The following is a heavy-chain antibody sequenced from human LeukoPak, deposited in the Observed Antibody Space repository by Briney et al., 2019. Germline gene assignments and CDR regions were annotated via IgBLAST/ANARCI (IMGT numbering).Heavy chain of an antibody. V-gene: IGHV3-30*04. CDR1: GFTFSSYA. CDR3: ARLIVVPAAPTDY. Sequence: PGRSLRLSCAASGFTFSSYAMHWVRQAPGKGLEWXAVISYDGSNKYYADSVKGRFTISRDNSKNTLYLQMNSLRAEDTAVYYCARLIVVPAAPTDYWGQGTLVSVAS. J-gene: IGHJ4*02. CDR2: ISYDGSNK. D-gene: IGHD2-2*01.